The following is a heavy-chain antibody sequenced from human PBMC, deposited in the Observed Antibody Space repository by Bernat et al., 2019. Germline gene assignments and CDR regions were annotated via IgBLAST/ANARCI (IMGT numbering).Heavy chain of an antibody. CDR3: AGGSGSYSNWYFDL. CDR2: IYSGGST. Sequence: EVQLVESGGGLIQPGGSLRLSCAASGFTVSSNYMSWVRQAPGKGLGWVSVIYSGGSTYYADSVQGRFTISRDNSKNTLYLQMNSLRAEDTAVYYCAGGSGSYSNWYFDLWGRGTLVTVSS. D-gene: IGHD3-10*01. CDR1: GFTVSSNY. J-gene: IGHJ2*01. V-gene: IGHV3-53*01.